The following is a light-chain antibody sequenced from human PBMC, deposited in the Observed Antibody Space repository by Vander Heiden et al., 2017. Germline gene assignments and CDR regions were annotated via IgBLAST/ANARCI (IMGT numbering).Light chain of an antibody. CDR1: QGISSY. J-gene: IGKJ3*01. V-gene: IGKV1-8*01. CDR2: AAS. CDR3: QQYDGYPIT. Sequence: IRMTQSPPSFSASTGPRVTITCRASQGISSYVAWYQQKPGRATKVLVYAASALESGVPSRFSARGSGTDFTLTISWLQAEDIATYSCQQYDGYPITFDLGSKVDIK.